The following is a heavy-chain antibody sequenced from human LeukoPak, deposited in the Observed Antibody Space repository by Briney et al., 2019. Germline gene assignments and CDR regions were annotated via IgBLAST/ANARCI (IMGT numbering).Heavy chain of an antibody. Sequence: PSGTLSLTCAVSGGSISSSSYYWGWIRRPPGKGLEWIGSIYYSGSTYYNPSLKSRVTISVDTSKNQFSLKLSSVTAADTAVYYCAREKIVGATRQRAAFDIWGQGTMVTVSS. V-gene: IGHV4-39*07. CDR2: IYYSGST. CDR3: AREKIVGATRQRAAFDI. J-gene: IGHJ3*02. D-gene: IGHD1-26*01. CDR1: GGSISSSSYY.